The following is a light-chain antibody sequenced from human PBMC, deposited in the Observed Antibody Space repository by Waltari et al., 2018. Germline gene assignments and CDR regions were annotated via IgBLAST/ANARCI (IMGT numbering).Light chain of an antibody. CDR1: ELPNQY. V-gene: IGLV3-25*03. Sequence: SYELTQPPSVSVSPGQTARITCSGDELPNQYAYWYQQKSGQAPLLVIYEDNKRPSGIPERFSGSTSGTIVTWTINGVQAGDAADYYCHSADSSGFNVVFGGGTKLTVL. CDR2: EDN. J-gene: IGLJ2*01. CDR3: HSADSSGFNVV.